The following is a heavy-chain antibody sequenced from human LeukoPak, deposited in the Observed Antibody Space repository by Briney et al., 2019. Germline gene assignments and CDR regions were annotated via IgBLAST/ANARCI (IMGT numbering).Heavy chain of an antibody. Sequence: ASVKVSCKASGYTFTGYYMHWVRQAPGQGLEWTGWINPNSGGTNYAQKFQGRVTMTRDTSISTAYMELSRLRSDNTAVYYCARDGELRYFDWLSIDYWGQGTLVTVSS. J-gene: IGHJ4*02. CDR3: ARDGELRYFDWLSIDY. CDR1: GYTFTGYY. V-gene: IGHV1-2*02. D-gene: IGHD3-9*01. CDR2: INPNSGGT.